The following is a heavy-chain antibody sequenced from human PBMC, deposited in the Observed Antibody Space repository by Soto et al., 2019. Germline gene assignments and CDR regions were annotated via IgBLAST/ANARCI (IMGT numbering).Heavy chain of an antibody. V-gene: IGHV3-48*03. CDR3: ARDLRGYGDLSTFYYYYGMDV. CDR2: ISSSGSTI. CDR1: GFTFSSYE. D-gene: IGHD4-17*01. Sequence: EVQLVESGGGLVQPGGSLRLSCAASGFTFSSYEMNWVRQAPGKGLEWVSYISSSGSTIYYADSVKGRFTISRDNSKNTLYLQMNSLRAEDTAVYYCARDLRGYGDLSTFYYYYGMDVWGQGTTVTVSS. J-gene: IGHJ6*02.